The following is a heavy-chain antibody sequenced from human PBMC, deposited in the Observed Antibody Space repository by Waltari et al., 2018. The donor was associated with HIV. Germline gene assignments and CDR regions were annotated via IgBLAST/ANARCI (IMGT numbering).Heavy chain of an antibody. CDR1: GYAFSSYD. CDR2: MNRDDT. CDR3: ARVPFLGYCNTIACPQYYFDY. Sequence: QVQLVQSGAEVKKPGASVKVSCKTSGYAFSSYDINWVRQATGQGIEWMGWMNRDDTGYAQKFQGRVTMTRNSSINTAYMELSSLRSEDMAVYYCARVPFLGYCNTIACPQYYFDYWGQGTLVTVSS. J-gene: IGHJ4*02. V-gene: IGHV1-8*01. D-gene: IGHD2-15*01.